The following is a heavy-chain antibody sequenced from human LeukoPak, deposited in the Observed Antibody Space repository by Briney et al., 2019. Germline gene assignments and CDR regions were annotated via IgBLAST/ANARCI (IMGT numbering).Heavy chain of an antibody. CDR1: GGSISSGGYY. J-gene: IGHJ4*02. V-gene: IGHV4-30-2*01. Sequence: SETLSLTCTVSGGSISSGGYYWSWIRQPPGKGLEWIGYIYHSGSTYYNPSLKSRVTISVDRSKNQFSLKLSSVTAADTAVYYCARDQRGDSAYDFDYWGQGILVTVSS. D-gene: IGHD5-12*01. CDR2: IYHSGST. CDR3: ARDQRGDSAYDFDY.